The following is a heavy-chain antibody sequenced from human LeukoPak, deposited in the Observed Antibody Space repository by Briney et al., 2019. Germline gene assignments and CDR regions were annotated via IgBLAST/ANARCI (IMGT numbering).Heavy chain of an antibody. CDR2: IPYSGGT. J-gene: IGHJ4*02. CDR3: ARGRGYSGYDRTYYFDY. CDR1: GGSISTGGYY. V-gene: IGHV4-30-4*02. Sequence: SETLSLTCTVSGGSISTGGYYWSWIRQPPGKGLEWIGYIPYSGGTYYNPSLKSRFSISVDTSKNQFSLKLSSVTAADTAVYYCARGRGYSGYDRTYYFDYWGQGTLVTVSS. D-gene: IGHD5-12*01.